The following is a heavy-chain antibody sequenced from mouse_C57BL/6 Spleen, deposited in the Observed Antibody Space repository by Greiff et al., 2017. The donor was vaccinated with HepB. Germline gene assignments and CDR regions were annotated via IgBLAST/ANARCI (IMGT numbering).Heavy chain of an antibody. D-gene: IGHD2-13*01. CDR1: GFTFSDYY. V-gene: IGHV5-12*01. Sequence: EVMLVESGGGLVQPGGSLKLSCAASGFTFSDYYMSWVRQTPDKRLEWVAYISNGGGSTYYPDTVKGRFTISRDNAKNTLYLQMSRLKSEDTAMYYCARHGYYDDFYAMDYWGQGTSVTVAS. CDR2: ISNGGGST. J-gene: IGHJ4*01. CDR3: ARHGYYDDFYAMDY.